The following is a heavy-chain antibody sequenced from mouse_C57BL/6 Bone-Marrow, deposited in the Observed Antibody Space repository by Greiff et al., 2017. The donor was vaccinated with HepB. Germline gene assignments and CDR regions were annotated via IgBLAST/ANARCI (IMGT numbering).Heavy chain of an antibody. V-gene: IGHV2-2*01. CDR2: IWSGGST. CDR3: ARNSLRREVYYAMDY. Sequence: VKVVESGPGLVQPSQSLSITCTVSGFSLTSYGVHWVRQSPGKGLEWLGVIWSGGSTDYNAAFISRLSISKDNSKSQVFFKMNSLQADDTAIYYCARNSLRREVYYAMDYWGQGTSVTVSS. D-gene: IGHD2-12*01. CDR1: GFSLTSYG. J-gene: IGHJ4*01.